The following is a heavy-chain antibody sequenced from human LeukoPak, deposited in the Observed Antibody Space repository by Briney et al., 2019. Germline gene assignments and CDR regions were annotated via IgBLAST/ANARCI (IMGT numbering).Heavy chain of an antibody. J-gene: IGHJ4*02. CDR2: IYYSGST. CDR1: GASLISDNFY. Sequence: SETLSLTCAVSGASLISDNFYWGWIRQPPGKGLEWIGSIYYSGSTYYNPSLNSRVTISVDTSKNRFSLKLSSVTAADTAVYSCARLRGTYYWYFDYWGQGTLVTVSS. D-gene: IGHD1-26*01. CDR3: ARLRGTYYWYFDY. V-gene: IGHV4-39*01.